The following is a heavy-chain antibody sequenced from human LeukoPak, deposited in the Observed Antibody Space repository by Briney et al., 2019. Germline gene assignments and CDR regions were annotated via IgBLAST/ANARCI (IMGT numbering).Heavy chain of an antibody. CDR1: GFTFSSYA. J-gene: IGHJ4*02. CDR2: ISGSGGST. D-gene: IGHD1-26*01. V-gene: IGHV3-23*01. Sequence: GGSLRLSCAASGFTFSSYAMSWVRQAPGKGLEWVSAISGSGGSTYYADSVKGRFTISRDNSKNTLYLQMNSLRAEDTAVYYCAKDEGKWEFTNAYDYWGQGTLVTVSS. CDR3: AKDEGKWEFTNAYDY.